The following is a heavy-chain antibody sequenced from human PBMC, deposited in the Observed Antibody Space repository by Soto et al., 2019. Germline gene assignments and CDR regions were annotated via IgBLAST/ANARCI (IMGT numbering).Heavy chain of an antibody. D-gene: IGHD2-15*01. CDR1: GFTFSSYS. V-gene: IGHV3-21*01. CDR3: ARDPCSGGSCYLRSDY. J-gene: IGHJ4*02. CDR2: ISSSSSYI. Sequence: EVQLVESGGGLVKPGGSLRLSCAASGFTFSSYSMNWVRHAPGKGLEWVSSISSSSSYIYYADSVKGRFTISRDNAKNSLYLQMNSLRAEDTAVYYCARDPCSGGSCYLRSDYWGQGTLVTVSS.